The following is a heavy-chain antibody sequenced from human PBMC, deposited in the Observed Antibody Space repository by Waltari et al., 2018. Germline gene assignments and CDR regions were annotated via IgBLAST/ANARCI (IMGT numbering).Heavy chain of an antibody. CDR2: IYSSSNTI. CDR1: GFTFSDYS. J-gene: IGHJ5*02. Sequence: EVQLVESGGGLVQPGGSLRLSCAASGFTFSDYSMNWVRQGPGKGLWWVSYIYSSSNTIYYADSVKGRFTVSRDNAKNSLYLQMSSLRAEDTAVYYCARLTGTGWFDPWGQGTLVTVSS. V-gene: IGHV3-48*04. D-gene: IGHD1-20*01. CDR3: ARLTGTGWFDP.